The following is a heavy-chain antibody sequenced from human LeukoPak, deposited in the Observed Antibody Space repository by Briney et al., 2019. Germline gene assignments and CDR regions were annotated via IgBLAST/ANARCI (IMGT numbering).Heavy chain of an antibody. CDR3: VSESYTGSGSYGV. CDR1: GFVFSDYY. D-gene: IGHD3-10*01. CDR2: INTDGSNR. V-gene: IGHV3-74*01. Sequence: GGSLRLSCVGSGFVFSDYYMHWVRHAPEKGLIWVSRINTDGSNRDYADSVKGRFTSSRDNAKNTLYLEMNSGRAEDTAVYYCVSESYTGSGSYGVWGQGMLVTVSS. J-gene: IGHJ4*02.